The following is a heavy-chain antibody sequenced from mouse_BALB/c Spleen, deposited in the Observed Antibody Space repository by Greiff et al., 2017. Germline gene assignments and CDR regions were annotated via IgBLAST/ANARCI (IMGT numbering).Heavy chain of an antibody. Sequence: EGQRVESGGGLVKPGGSLKLSCAASGFAFSSYDMSWVRQTPEKRLEWVAYISSGGGSTYYPDTVKGRFTISRDNAKNTLYLQMSSLKSEDTAMYYCARQRGGDFSYWGQGTLVTVSA. D-gene: IGHD2-13*01. V-gene: IGHV5-12-1*01. J-gene: IGHJ3*01. CDR3: ARQRGGDFSY. CDR1: GFAFSSYD. CDR2: ISSGGGST.